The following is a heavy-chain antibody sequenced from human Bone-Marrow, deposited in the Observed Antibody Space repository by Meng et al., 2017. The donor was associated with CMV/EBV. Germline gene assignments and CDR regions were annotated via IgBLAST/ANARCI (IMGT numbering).Heavy chain of an antibody. CDR1: GFTFSSYW. Sequence: GESLKISCAASGFTFSSYWMSWVRQAPGKGLEWVANIKQDGSEKYYVDSVKGRFTTSRDNGKNSLYLQMNSRRAEDTDVYYCARDEGIVVVPAAEFDYWGQGTRVTVSS. CDR3: ARDEGIVVVPAAEFDY. D-gene: IGHD2-2*01. V-gene: IGHV3-7*01. CDR2: IKQDGSEK. J-gene: IGHJ4*02.